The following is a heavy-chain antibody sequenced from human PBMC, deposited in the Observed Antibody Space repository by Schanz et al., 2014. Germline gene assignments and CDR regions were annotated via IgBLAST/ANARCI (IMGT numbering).Heavy chain of an antibody. V-gene: IGHV1-46*01. CDR1: GYTFTSYY. D-gene: IGHD3-9*01. Sequence: QVQLVQSGSELKKPGASVKVSCKASGYTFTSYYMYWVRQAPGQGLEWMGVINPSGGSTIYAQKFQGRVTMTRDTSTSTVYMELSSLRSEDTAVYYCAFDRDDAYDIWGQGTTVTVSS. CDR3: AFDRDDAYDI. CDR2: INPSGGST. J-gene: IGHJ3*02.